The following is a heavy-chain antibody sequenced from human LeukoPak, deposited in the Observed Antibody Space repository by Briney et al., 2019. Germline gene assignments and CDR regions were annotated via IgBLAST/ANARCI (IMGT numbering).Heavy chain of an antibody. Sequence: SQTPSLTCAISGDSVSSNSAAWNWIRQSPSRGLEWLGRTYYRSKWYNDYAVSVKSRITINPDTSKNQFSLQLNSVTPEDTAVYYCARAPNTGYSSGWYPGKWFDPWGQGTLVTVSS. CDR1: GDSVSSNSAA. V-gene: IGHV6-1*01. D-gene: IGHD6-19*01. CDR2: TYYRSKWYN. CDR3: ARAPNTGYSSGWYPGKWFDP. J-gene: IGHJ5*02.